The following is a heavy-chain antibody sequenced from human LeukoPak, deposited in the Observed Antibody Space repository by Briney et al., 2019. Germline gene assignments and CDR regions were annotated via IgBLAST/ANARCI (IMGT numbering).Heavy chain of an antibody. CDR2: ISWNSGSI. V-gene: IGHV3-9*01. CDR1: GFTFDDYA. Sequence: GGSLRLSCAASGFTFDDYAMHWVRQAPGKGLEWVSGISWNSGSIGYADSVKGRFTISRDNAKNSLYLQMNSLRAEDTALYYCAKSPRPHSSSWYFDYWGQGTLVAASS. D-gene: IGHD6-13*01. CDR3: AKSPRPHSSSWYFDY. J-gene: IGHJ4*02.